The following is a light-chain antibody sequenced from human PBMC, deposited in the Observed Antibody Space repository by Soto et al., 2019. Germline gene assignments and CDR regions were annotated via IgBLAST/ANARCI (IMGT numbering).Light chain of an antibody. CDR2: DAF. J-gene: IGKJ4*01. CDR1: QSVSSF. CDR3: QQRSNWPLT. V-gene: IGKV3-11*01. Sequence: EIVLTQSPATLSLSPGERATLSCRASQSVSSFLAWYQQKPGQAPRLLIYDAFNRATGIPARFSGSGSVTDLTLTIRSLEPEDFAVYYCQQRSNWPLTFCGGTKVEIK.